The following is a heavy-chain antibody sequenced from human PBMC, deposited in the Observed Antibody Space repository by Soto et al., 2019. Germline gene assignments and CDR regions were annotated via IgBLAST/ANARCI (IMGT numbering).Heavy chain of an antibody. Sequence: SETLSLTCTVSGGSISTYYWSWIRQPPGKGLEWIGYFYYSGSTSYNPSRKSRVTISVDTSKNQFSLKLRSVTAADTAVYYCASDRSSGWDQGYGMDVWGQGTTVTVSS. CDR2: FYYSGST. CDR1: GGSISTYY. CDR3: ASDRSSGWDQGYGMDV. J-gene: IGHJ6*02. D-gene: IGHD6-19*01. V-gene: IGHV4-59*01.